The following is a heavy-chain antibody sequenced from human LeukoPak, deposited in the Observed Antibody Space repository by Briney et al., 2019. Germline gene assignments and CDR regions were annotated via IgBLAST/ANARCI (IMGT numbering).Heavy chain of an antibody. J-gene: IGHJ3*02. D-gene: IGHD3-22*01. CDR1: GGTFSSYA. V-gene: IGHV1-69*05. CDR2: IIPIFGTA. Sequence: ASVKVSCKASGGTFSSYAISWVRQAPGQGLEWMGGIIPIFGTANYAQKFQGRVTMTRDTSISTAYMELSRLRSDDTAVYYCARTDITMIVTDAFDIWGQGTMVTVSS. CDR3: ARTDITMIVTDAFDI.